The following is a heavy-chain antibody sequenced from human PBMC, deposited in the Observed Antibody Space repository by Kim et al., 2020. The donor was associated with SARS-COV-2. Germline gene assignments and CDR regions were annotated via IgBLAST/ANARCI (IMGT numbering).Heavy chain of an antibody. V-gene: IGHV4-59*08. D-gene: IGHD5-18*01. CDR3: ARPDTAMGYDAFDI. CDR1: GGSISSYY. J-gene: IGHJ3*02. CDR2: IYYSGST. Sequence: SETLSLTCTVSGGSISSYYWSWIRQPPGKGLEWIGYIYYSGSTNYNPSLKSRVTISVDTSKNQFSLKLSSVTAADTAVYYCARPDTAMGYDAFDIWGQETMVTVSS.